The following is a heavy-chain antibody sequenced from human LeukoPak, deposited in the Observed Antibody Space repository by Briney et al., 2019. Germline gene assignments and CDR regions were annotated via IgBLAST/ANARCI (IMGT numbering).Heavy chain of an antibody. CDR3: ARDLTMVRGARYRPYNWFDP. J-gene: IGHJ5*02. Sequence: GASVKVSCKASGYTFTTHYMHWVRQAPGQGLEWMGVINPSGLWSSPAQKFQGRVTISADESTSTAYMELSSLRSEDTAVYYCARDLTMVRGARYRPYNWFDPWGQGTLVTVSS. CDR2: INPSGLWS. V-gene: IGHV1-46*01. D-gene: IGHD3-10*01. CDR1: GYTFTTHY.